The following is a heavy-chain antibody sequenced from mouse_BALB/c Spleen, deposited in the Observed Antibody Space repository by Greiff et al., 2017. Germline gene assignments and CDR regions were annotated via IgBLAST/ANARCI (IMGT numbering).Heavy chain of an antibody. J-gene: IGHJ3*01. D-gene: IGHD2-4*01. Sequence: VKLMESGPGLVAPSQSLSITCTVSGFSLTSYDISWIRQPPGKGLEWLGVIWTGGGTNYNSAFMSRLSISKDNSKSQVFLKMNSLQTDDTAIYYCVRSHYDYDGWFAYWGQGTLVTVSA. CDR2: IWTGGGT. CDR1: GFSLTSYD. V-gene: IGHV2-9-2*01. CDR3: VRSHYDYDGWFAY.